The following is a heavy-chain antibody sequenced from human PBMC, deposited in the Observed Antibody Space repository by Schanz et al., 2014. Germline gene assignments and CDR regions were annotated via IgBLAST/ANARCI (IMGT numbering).Heavy chain of an antibody. D-gene: IGHD2-2*01. V-gene: IGHV1-18*01. CDR1: RYTFNTYG. CDR2: ISAYTNNT. J-gene: IGHJ3*02. CDR3: ARGTMPGTFDI. Sequence: GPEVKEPGASVKVSCEASRYTFNTYGLNWVRQAPGQGLEWMGWISAYTNNTNYAQKVQGRVTMTTDTSTSTAYMELSSLRYEDTALYYCARGTMPGTFDIWGQGTMVTVSS.